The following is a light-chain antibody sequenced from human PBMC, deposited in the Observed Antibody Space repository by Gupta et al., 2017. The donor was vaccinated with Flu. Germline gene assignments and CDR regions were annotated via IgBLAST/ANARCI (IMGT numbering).Light chain of an antibody. J-gene: IGLJ2*01. CDR1: SSDVGAYNY. CDR3: SSYTSGSAIIVV. V-gene: IGLV2-14*03. CDR2: AVS. Sequence: QSALTQPASVSGSPGQSITISCTATSSDVGAYNYVSWYQQRPGKAPKLMIYAVSNRPSGVSDRFSGSKSGNTASLTISGLQAEDEADYYCSSYTSGSAIIVVFGGGTKLTVL.